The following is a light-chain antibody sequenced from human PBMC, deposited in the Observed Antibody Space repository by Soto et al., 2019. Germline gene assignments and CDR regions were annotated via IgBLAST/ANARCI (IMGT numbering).Light chain of an antibody. V-gene: IGKV3-11*01. CDR1: QSVSSY. CDR2: DAS. J-gene: IGKJ4*01. Sequence: EIVLTQSPATLSLSPGERATLSCRASQSVSSYLAWYRQKPGQAPRLLIYDASNRATGIPARFSGSGSGTDFTLTISILEPEDFAVYYCQQRNTWPLTFGGGTKVEIK. CDR3: QQRNTWPLT.